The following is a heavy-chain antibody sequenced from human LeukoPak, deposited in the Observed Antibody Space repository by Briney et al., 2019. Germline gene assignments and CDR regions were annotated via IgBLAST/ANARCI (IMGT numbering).Heavy chain of an antibody. V-gene: IGHV1-8*01. CDR2: MNPNSGST. J-gene: IGHJ3*01. D-gene: IGHD1-26*01. Sequence: ASVKVSCKASGYTFTNYDINWVRQATGQGLEWLGWMNPNSGSTGYAQNFQGRITMTRNTSITTAYMELSSLRSDDTAVYYCARGAELWDDAFDVWGQGTVVTVSS. CDR1: GYTFTNYD. CDR3: ARGAELWDDAFDV.